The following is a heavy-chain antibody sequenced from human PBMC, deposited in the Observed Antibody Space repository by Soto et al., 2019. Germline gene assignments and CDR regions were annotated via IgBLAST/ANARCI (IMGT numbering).Heavy chain of an antibody. D-gene: IGHD3-16*02. CDR1: GYTFTSYA. Sequence: QVQLVQSGAEVKKPGASVKVSCTASGYTFTSYAMHWVRQAPGQRLEWMGWINAGNGNTKYSQKFQGRVTITRDTSASTAYMELSSLRSEDTAVYYCASGDYVWGSYRYPTYYFDYWGQGTLVTVSS. CDR3: ASGDYVWGSYRYPTYYFDY. J-gene: IGHJ4*02. V-gene: IGHV1-3*01. CDR2: INAGNGNT.